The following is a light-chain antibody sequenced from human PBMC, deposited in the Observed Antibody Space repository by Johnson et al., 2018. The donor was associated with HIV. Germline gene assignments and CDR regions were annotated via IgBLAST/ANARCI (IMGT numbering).Light chain of an antibody. CDR2: DNN. V-gene: IGLV1-51*01. CDR1: SSNIGNNY. Sequence: QSVLTQPPSVSAAPGQKVTISCSGSSSNIGNNYVSWYQQLPGTAPKLLIYDNNKRPSGIPDRFSGSKSGTSATLGITGLQTGDEADYYCGTWYSSLLYVFGTGTNVTVL. CDR3: GTWYSSLLYV. J-gene: IGLJ1*01.